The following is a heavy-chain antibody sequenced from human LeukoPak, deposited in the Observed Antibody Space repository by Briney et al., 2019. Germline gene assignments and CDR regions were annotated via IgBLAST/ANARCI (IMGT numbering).Heavy chain of an antibody. CDR1: GGSISSGGYS. J-gene: IGHJ3*02. Sequence: TSSETLSLTCAVSGGSISSGGYSWSWIRQPPGKGLEWIGYIYHSGSTYYNPSLKSRVTISVDTSKNQFSLKLSSVTAADTAVYYCAREPLPSRGSAAFDIWGQGTMVTVSS. CDR3: AREPLPSRGSAAFDI. CDR2: IYHSGST. V-gene: IGHV4-30-2*05. D-gene: IGHD3-10*01.